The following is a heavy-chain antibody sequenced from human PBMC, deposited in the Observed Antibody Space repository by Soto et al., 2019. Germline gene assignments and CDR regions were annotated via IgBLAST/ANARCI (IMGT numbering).Heavy chain of an antibody. CDR3: VRDDGYGDNGHDY. J-gene: IGHJ4*02. D-gene: IGHD4-17*01. V-gene: IGHV3-33*01. CDR2: IGSDGRRA. CDR1: GFTFGRHG. Sequence: QVQLVESGGGVVQPGGSLRLSCAASGFTFGRHGMHWVRQAPGKGLEWVAVIGSDGRRASYADSVKGQFTISRDNGQNTLSLQMHSLRAEDMDVYYCVRDDGYGDNGHDYWGQGTVVTVSS.